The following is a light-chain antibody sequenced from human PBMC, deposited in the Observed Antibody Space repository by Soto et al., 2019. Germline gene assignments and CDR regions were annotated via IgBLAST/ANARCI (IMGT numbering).Light chain of an antibody. V-gene: IGLV2-8*01. CDR2: EIS. CDR3: SSYAGSNNFRV. Sequence: QSALTQPPSASGSPGQSVTISCTGTSSDVGDNKYVSWYQQQPGKAPKVIIYEISERPSGVPDRFSGSKSGNTASLTVPGLRAEDEADYYCSSYAGSNNFRVFGGGTKLTVL. CDR1: SSDVGDNKY. J-gene: IGLJ2*01.